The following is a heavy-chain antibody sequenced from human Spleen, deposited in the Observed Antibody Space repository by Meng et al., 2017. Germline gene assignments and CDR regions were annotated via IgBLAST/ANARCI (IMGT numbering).Heavy chain of an antibody. D-gene: IGHD6-13*01. CDR2: INPNSGDT. J-gene: IGHJ4*01. CDR3: ARGGHHSSSWYFSFDD. CDR1: GYTFTGYY. Sequence: ASVKVSCKASGYTFTGYYIHWVRQAPGQGLEWMGWINPNSGDTNYAQKFQGRVTITRDTSASTAYMELSSLRSEDTAVYYCARGGHHSSSWYFSFDDWGQGTLVTVSS. V-gene: IGHV1-2*02.